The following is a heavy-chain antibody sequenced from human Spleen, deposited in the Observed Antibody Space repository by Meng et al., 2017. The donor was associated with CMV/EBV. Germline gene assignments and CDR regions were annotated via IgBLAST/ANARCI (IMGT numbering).Heavy chain of an antibody. CDR3: AKDMIVVVVAATLDAGMDV. CDR2: IRYDGSNK. CDR1: GVTFSSYG. V-gene: IGHV3-30*02. J-gene: IGHJ6*02. D-gene: IGHD2-15*01. Sequence: GGSLRLSCAASGVTFSSYGMHWVRQAPGKGLEWVAFIRYDGSNKYYADSVKGRFTISRDNSKNTLYLQRNSLRAEDTAVYYCAKDMIVVVVAATLDAGMDVWGQGTTVTVSS.